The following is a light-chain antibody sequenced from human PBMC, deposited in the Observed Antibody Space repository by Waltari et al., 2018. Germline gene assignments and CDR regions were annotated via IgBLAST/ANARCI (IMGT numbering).Light chain of an antibody. J-gene: IGLJ2*01. CDR1: NSTIGRNP. Sequence: QSVLTQPPSASGTPGPTVTIPWSGSNSTIGRNPADRYQQVPGTAPKLLIYSNDQRPSGVPDRFSGSKSGTSASLAISGLQSEDEADYYCATWDDRLTGVVFGGGTKVTVL. CDR2: SND. CDR3: ATWDDRLTGVV. V-gene: IGLV1-44*01.